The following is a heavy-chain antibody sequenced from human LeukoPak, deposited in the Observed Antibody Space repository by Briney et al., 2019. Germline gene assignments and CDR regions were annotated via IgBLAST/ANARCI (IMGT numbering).Heavy chain of an antibody. V-gene: IGHV3-7*01. CDR1: DFTFSSYW. CDR3: GRGGVSSWTNYFDY. D-gene: IGHD6-13*01. J-gene: IGHJ4*02. Sequence: GASQRLSWAASDFTFSSYWVRWVHQPRGGGVEWVTNIKQDRSEKYYADSVKGRFTISRDNAKNSLYLQMSTLRAEATALYSCGRGGVSSWTNYFDYWGQGTLVTVSS. CDR2: IKQDRSEK.